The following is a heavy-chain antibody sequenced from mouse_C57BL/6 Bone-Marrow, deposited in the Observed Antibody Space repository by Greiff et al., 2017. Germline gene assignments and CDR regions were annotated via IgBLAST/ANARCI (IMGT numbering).Heavy chain of an antibody. D-gene: IGHD1-1*01. CDR2: IDPENGDT. CDR3: TPYYGSSYYAMDY. J-gene: IGHJ4*01. V-gene: IGHV14-4*01. CDR1: GFNIKDDY. Sequence: EVQLQQSGAELVRPGASVKLSCTASGFNIKDDYMHWVKQRPEQGLEWIGWIDPENGDTEYASKFQGKATITADTSSNTAYLQLSSLTSEDTAVYYCTPYYGSSYYAMDYGGQGTSVTVSS.